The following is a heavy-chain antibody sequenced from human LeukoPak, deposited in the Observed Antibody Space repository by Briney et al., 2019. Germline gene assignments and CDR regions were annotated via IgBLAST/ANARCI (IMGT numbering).Heavy chain of an antibody. Sequence: ASVKVSCTASGYTFTSYDINWVRQATGQGLEWMGWMNPNSGNTGYAQKFQGRVTMTRNTSISTAYMELSSLRSEDTAVYYCARGGGYSSSPVGHTPVNWYFDLWGRGTLVTVSS. D-gene: IGHD6-6*01. CDR1: GYTFTSYD. CDR2: MNPNSGNT. CDR3: ARGGGYSSSPVGHTPVNWYFDL. V-gene: IGHV1-8*01. J-gene: IGHJ2*01.